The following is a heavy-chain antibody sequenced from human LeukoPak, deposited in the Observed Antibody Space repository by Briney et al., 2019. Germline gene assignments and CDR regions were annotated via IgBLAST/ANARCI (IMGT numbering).Heavy chain of an antibody. J-gene: IGHJ6*02. V-gene: IGHV3-66*01. Sequence: GGSLRLSCVASGFTFTSYAMSWVRQAPGKGLEWVSVIYSGGSTYYADSVKGRFTISRDNSKNTLYLQMNSLRAEDTAVYYCAREKTAAGPLYYYYGMDVWGQGTTVTVSS. CDR1: GFTFTSYA. CDR2: IYSGGST. CDR3: AREKTAAGPLYYYYGMDV. D-gene: IGHD6-13*01.